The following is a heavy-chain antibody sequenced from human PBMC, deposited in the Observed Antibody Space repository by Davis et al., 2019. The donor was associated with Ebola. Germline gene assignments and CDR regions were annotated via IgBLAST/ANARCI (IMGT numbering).Heavy chain of an antibody. CDR2: IYTSGST. J-gene: IGHJ5*02. D-gene: IGHD2-15*01. CDR1: GGSISSYY. Sequence: PSETLSLTCTVSGGSISSYYWSWIRQPAGKGLEWIGRIYTSGSTNYNPSLKSRVTISVDMSKNQFSLKLSSVTAADTAVYYCARGVDCSGGSCYWFDPWGQGTLVTVSS. CDR3: ARGVDCSGGSCYWFDP. V-gene: IGHV4-4*07.